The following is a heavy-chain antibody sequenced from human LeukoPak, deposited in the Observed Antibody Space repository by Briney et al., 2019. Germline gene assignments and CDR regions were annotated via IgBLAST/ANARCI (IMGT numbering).Heavy chain of an antibody. J-gene: IGHJ4*02. CDR2: ISSSSSTI. D-gene: IGHD2-21*01. V-gene: IGHV3-48*01. Sequence: GGSLRLSCAASGFAFSSYSMNWVRQAPGKGLEWVSYISSSSSTIYYADSVKGRFTISRDNAKNSLYLQMNILRAEDTAVYYCAREGEFDYWGQGTLVTVSS. CDR3: AREGEFDY. CDR1: GFAFSSYS.